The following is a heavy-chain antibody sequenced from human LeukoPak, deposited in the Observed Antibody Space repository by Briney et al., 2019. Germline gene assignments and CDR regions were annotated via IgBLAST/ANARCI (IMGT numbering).Heavy chain of an antibody. V-gene: IGHV3-7*03. D-gene: IGHD6-6*01. Sequence: GGSLRLSCVASGFTFSNYWMSWVRQAPGKGLEWVANIKEDGSEKYYVDSVKGRFAISRDNAKNSLYLQMNSLRAEDTAVYYCASTIATRYFDYWGQGTLVTVSS. CDR3: ASTIATRYFDY. CDR1: GFTFSNYW. J-gene: IGHJ4*02. CDR2: IKEDGSEK.